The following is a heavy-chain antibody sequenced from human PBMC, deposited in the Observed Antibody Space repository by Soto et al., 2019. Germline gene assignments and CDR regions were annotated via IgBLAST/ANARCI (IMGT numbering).Heavy chain of an antibody. J-gene: IGHJ6*02. Sequence: PGESLKISCKGSGYSFTSYWIGWVRQMPGKGLEWMGIIYPGDSDTRYSPSFQGQVTISADKSISTAYLQWSSLKASDTAMYYCARPPHRWMPRTLGYYYCGMDVWGRLPRVTVAS. D-gene: IGHD1-1*01. CDR3: ARPPHRWMPRTLGYYYCGMDV. CDR1: GYSFTSYW. CDR2: IYPGDSDT. V-gene: IGHV5-51*01.